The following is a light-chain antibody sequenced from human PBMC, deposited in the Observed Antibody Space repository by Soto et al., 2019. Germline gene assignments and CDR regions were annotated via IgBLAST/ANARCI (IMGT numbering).Light chain of an antibody. Sequence: QSVLTQPPSTSGTPGQRVTISCSGSTSNIGSNYVYWYQQFPGTAPKVLIYKNNERPSGVPERFSGSKAGTSASLAISGLRSEDEADYYCEAWDDSLSVVFGGGTQLTVL. CDR1: TSNIGSNY. V-gene: IGLV1-47*01. CDR3: EAWDDSLSVV. CDR2: KNN. J-gene: IGLJ2*01.